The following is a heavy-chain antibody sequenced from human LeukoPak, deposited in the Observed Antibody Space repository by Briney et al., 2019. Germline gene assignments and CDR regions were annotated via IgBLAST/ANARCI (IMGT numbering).Heavy chain of an antibody. V-gene: IGHV4-4*07. CDR3: ARGSGYYLFDY. CDR1: GGSIGSYY. D-gene: IGHD3-3*01. J-gene: IGHJ4*02. CDR2: IYTSGST. Sequence: SETLSLTCTVSGGSIGSYYWSWIRQPAEKGLEWIGRIYTSGSTNYNPSLKSRVTISVDKSKNQFSLKLSSVTAADTAVYYCARGSGYYLFDYWGQGTLVTVSS.